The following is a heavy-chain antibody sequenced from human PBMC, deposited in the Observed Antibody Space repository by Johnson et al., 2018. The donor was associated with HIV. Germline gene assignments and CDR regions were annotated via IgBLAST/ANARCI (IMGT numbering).Heavy chain of an antibody. CDR2: IYSGGST. D-gene: IGHD6-13*01. CDR3: ASPLEAAAGPMDAFDI. J-gene: IGHJ3*02. Sequence: VQLVESGGGLVKPGGSLRLSCAASGFNFNDYGMHWVRQAPGKGLEWVSVIYSGGSTYYADSVKGRFTISRDNSKNTLYLQMNSLRAEDTAVYYCASPLEAAAGPMDAFDIWGQGTLVTVSS. CDR1: GFNFNDYG. V-gene: IGHV3-66*01.